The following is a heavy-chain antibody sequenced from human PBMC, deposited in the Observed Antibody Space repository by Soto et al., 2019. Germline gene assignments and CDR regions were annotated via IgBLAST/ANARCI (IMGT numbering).Heavy chain of an antibody. Sequence: PGGSLRLSCAASGFTLGSFAMHWVRQAPGKGLEWVAVISFDGTEKYIADSVKGRFTISRDNPNNTLYLQMNSLRGEDTALYYCVRDGSGRGYYYYGMDVWGQGTTVTVSS. V-gene: IGHV3-30-3*01. CDR3: VRDGSGRGYYYYGMDV. D-gene: IGHD6-25*01. CDR1: GFTLGSFA. CDR2: ISFDGTEK. J-gene: IGHJ6*02.